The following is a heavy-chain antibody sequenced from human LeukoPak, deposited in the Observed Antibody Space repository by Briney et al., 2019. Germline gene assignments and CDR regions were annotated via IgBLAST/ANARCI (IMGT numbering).Heavy chain of an antibody. CDR3: VRGGASTWS. V-gene: IGHV3-74*01. CDR2: INDDGSST. CDR1: GFTFKNYW. Sequence: GGSLRLSCAASGFTFKNYWMHWVRQAPGKGPVQVSRINDDGSSTSYADSVKGRFTISRDDAKNTLYLQMNSLRAEDTAVYYCVRGGASTWSWGQGTLVTVSS. D-gene: IGHD2-15*01. J-gene: IGHJ5*02.